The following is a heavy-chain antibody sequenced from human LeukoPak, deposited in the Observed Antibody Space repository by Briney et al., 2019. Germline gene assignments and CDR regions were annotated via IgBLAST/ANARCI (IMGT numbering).Heavy chain of an antibody. CDR1: GGSISSYY. V-gene: IGHV4-59*01. CDR2: IYYSGST. CDR3: ASYSGSYSRARAFDY. D-gene: IGHD1-26*01. J-gene: IGHJ4*02. Sequence: PSETLSLTCTVSGGSISSYYWSWIRQPPGKGLEWIGYIYYSGSTNYNPSLKSRVTISVDTSKNQFSLELSSVTAADTAVYYCASYSGSYSRARAFDYWGQGTLVTVSS.